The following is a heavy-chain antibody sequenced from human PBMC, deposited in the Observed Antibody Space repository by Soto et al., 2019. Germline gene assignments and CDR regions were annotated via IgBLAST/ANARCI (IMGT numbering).Heavy chain of an antibody. D-gene: IGHD6-19*01. Sequence: SETLSLTCAVYGGSISGHYWIWIRQPPGKRLEWIGYIFYSGSTDYNPSLKSRVTMSVDTSKNQFSLKLSSVTAADTAVYYCARVGSSGWSPDYWGHGTLVTVSS. CDR2: IFYSGST. V-gene: IGHV4-59*11. J-gene: IGHJ4*01. CDR1: GGSISGHY. CDR3: ARVGSSGWSPDY.